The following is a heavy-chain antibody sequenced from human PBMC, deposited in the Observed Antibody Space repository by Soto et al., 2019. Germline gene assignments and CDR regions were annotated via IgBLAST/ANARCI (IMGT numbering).Heavy chain of an antibody. CDR1: GFTVSNNY. Sequence: EVQLVESGGGLIQPGGSLRLSCAVSGFTVSNNYMSWVRQAPGKGLEGVSVIYSGGYTAYGDSVKGRFTISRDNSKNTLYFKINRRGADDPAVYYWAPRPGGGGYWGQGTLVTVSS. J-gene: IGHJ4*02. CDR2: IYSGGYT. V-gene: IGHV3-53*01. D-gene: IGHD3-10*01. CDR3: APRPGGGGY.